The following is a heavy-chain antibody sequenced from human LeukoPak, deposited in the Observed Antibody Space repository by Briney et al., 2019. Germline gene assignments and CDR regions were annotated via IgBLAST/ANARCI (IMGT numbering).Heavy chain of an antibody. V-gene: IGHV3-21*01. CDR2: ISSSSYI. J-gene: IGHJ4*02. D-gene: IGHD4-17*01. CDR3: ARDPVYGDYEVARDY. Sequence: GGSLRLSCAASGFTFSSYSMNWVRQAPGKGLEWVSSISSSSYIYYADSVKGRFTISRDNAKNSLYLQMNSLRAEDTAVYYCARDPVYGDYEVARDYWGQGTLVTVSS. CDR1: GFTFSSYS.